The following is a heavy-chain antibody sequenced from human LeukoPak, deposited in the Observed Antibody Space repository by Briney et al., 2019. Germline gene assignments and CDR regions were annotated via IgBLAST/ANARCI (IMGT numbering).Heavy chain of an antibody. Sequence: GGSLRLSCAASGFTFSSYGMHWVRQAPGKGLEWVAVISYDGSNKYYADSVKGRFTISRDNSKNTLYLQMNSLRAEDTAVYYCAKDPQRYCSSTSCWDRFDPWGQGTLVTVSS. CDR2: ISYDGSNK. CDR1: GFTFSSYG. J-gene: IGHJ5*02. D-gene: IGHD2-2*01. V-gene: IGHV3-30*18. CDR3: AKDPQRYCSSTSCWDRFDP.